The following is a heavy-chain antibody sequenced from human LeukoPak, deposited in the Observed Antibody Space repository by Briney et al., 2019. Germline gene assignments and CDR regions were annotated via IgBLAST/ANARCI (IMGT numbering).Heavy chain of an antibody. J-gene: IGHJ6*02. CDR3: AQAVTRAYYYYYGMDV. V-gene: IGHV1-69*13. D-gene: IGHD4-17*01. CDR1: GGTFSSYA. CDR2: IIPIFGTA. Sequence: ASVKVSCKASGGTFSSYAISWVRQAPGQGLEWMGGIIPIFGTANYAQKFQGRVTITADESTSTAYMELSSLRSEDTAVYYCAQAVTRAYYYYYGMDVWGQGTTVTVSS.